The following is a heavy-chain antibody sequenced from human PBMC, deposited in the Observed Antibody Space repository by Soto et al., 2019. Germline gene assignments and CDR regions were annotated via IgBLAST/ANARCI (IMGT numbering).Heavy chain of an antibody. CDR3: ATAHVEMATISLSNDAFDI. J-gene: IGHJ3*02. D-gene: IGHD5-12*01. CDR1: GYTVSSYG. Sequence: ASVKGSCKASGYTVSSYGISGVGQATVKVLERMGWISAYNGNTNYAQKLQGRVTMTTDASTSTAYMELSTLRSGDTAVYYCATAHVEMATISLSNDAFDIWGQGTMVPVSS. CDR2: ISAYNGNT. V-gene: IGHV1-18*04.